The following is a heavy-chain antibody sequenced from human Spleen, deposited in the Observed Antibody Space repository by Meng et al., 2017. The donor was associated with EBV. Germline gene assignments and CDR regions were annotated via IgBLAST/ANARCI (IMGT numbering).Heavy chain of an antibody. Sequence: VALQAWGAGLFEPSETLALTCAGLGGSFSGFYWSWIRQPPGKGLEWIGEIKHSGSTNYNPSLKSRVTISVDTSKKQFSLKLSSVTAADTAVYYCARGPGRGVVARRAFSVGDYWGQGTLVTVSS. V-gene: IGHV4-34*01. CDR3: ARGPGRGVVARRAFSVGDY. D-gene: IGHD3-10*01. CDR1: GGSFSGFY. J-gene: IGHJ4*02. CDR2: IKHSGST.